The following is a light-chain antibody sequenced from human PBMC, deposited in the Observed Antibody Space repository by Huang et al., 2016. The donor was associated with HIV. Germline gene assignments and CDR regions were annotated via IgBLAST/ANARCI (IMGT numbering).Light chain of an antibody. J-gene: IGKJ4*01. Sequence: EIVMTQSPATLSVSPGERAPLSCRASQSVSSNLAWYQQKPGQAPSLLISGASTRATGIPARFSGSGSGTEFTLTISSLQSEDFAVYYCQQYNNWPPLTFGGGTKVEIK. CDR3: QQYNNWPPLT. CDR1: QSVSSN. V-gene: IGKV3-15*01. CDR2: GAS.